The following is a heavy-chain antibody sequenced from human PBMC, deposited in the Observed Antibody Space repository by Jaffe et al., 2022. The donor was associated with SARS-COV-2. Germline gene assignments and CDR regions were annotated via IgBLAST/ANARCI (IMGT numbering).Heavy chain of an antibody. J-gene: IGHJ4*02. Sequence: QVQLVQSGAEVKKPGASVKVSCKASGYTFTGYYMHWVRQAPGQGLEWMGWINPNSGGTNYAQKFQGRVTMTRDTSISTAYMELSRLRSDDTAVYYCARWDYYDSSGYEGADYWGQGTLVTVSS. CDR1: GYTFTGYY. V-gene: IGHV1-2*02. D-gene: IGHD3-22*01. CDR2: INPNSGGT. CDR3: ARWDYYDSSGYEGADY.